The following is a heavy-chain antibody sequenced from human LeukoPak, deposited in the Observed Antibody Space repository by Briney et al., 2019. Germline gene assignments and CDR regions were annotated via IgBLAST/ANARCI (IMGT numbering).Heavy chain of an antibody. CDR2: IYYSGST. D-gene: IGHD5-24*01. CDR1: GGSISSYY. CDR3: ARVMGDGYKRAFDY. V-gene: IGHV4-59*08. Sequence: SETLSLTCTVSGGSISSYYWSWIRQPPGKGLEWIGYIYYSGSTNYNPSLNSRVTISVDTSKNQFSLKLSSVTAADTAVYYCARVMGDGYKRAFDYWGQGTLVTVSS. J-gene: IGHJ4*02.